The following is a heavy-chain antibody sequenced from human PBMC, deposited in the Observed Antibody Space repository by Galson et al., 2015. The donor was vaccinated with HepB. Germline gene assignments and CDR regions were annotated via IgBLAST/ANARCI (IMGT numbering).Heavy chain of an antibody. V-gene: IGHV1-8*01. CDR3: VRGLDPDY. CDR1: GYTFSGYD. J-gene: IGHJ4*02. Sequence: SVKVSCKASGYTFSGYDMMWARQATGQGLEWMGWMNPRSDYTGYAEKFQGRVIMTGDSSISTAYMELTSLTLEDTGVYYCVRGLDPDYWGQGTLVTVSS. CDR2: MNPRSDYT.